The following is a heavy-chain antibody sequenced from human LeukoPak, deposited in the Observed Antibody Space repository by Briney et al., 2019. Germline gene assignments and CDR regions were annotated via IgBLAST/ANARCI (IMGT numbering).Heavy chain of an antibody. CDR1: GYSFTSYW. CDR2: IYPGDSDT. J-gene: IGHJ4*02. Sequence: GESLKISCKGSGYSFTSYWIGRVRQMPGKGLEWMGIIYPGDSDTRYSPSFQGQVSISADKTISTAYLQWSSLKASDTAMYYCARPLSGYQFDYWGQGTLVTVSS. D-gene: IGHD6-13*01. V-gene: IGHV5-51*01. CDR3: ARPLSGYQFDY.